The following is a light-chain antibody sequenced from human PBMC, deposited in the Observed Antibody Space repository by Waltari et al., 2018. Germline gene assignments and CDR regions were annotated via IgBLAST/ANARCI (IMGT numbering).Light chain of an antibody. CDR1: ETIGSS. CDR2: DAS. V-gene: IGKV3-11*01. Sequence: VLTQSPATLSLSPGERDTLSCRASETIGSSLAWYQQRPGQAPRLLIYDASNRATGVPARFSGSGSGTDFTLTISSLESEDFAVYYCQQRFNWIFTFGPGTKVDI. J-gene: IGKJ3*01. CDR3: QQRFNWIFT.